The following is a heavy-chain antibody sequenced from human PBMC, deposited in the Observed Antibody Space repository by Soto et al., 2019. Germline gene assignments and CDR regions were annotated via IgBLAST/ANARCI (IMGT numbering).Heavy chain of an antibody. CDR1: GFTFDDYA. CDR2: ISWNSGSI. J-gene: IGHJ3*02. CDR3: AKGNYYDSSGAFDI. D-gene: IGHD3-22*01. Sequence: EVQLVESGGGLVQPGRSLRLSCAASGFTFDDYAMHWVRQAPGKGLEWVSGISWNSGSIGYADSVKGRFTISRDNAKNSLYLQMNSLRAEDTALYYCAKGNYYDSSGAFDIWGQGTMVTVSS. V-gene: IGHV3-9*01.